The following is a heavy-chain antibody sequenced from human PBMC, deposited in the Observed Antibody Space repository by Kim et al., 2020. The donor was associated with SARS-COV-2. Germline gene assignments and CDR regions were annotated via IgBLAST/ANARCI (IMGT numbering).Heavy chain of an antibody. D-gene: IGHD3-10*01. CDR1: GFTFSYYS. J-gene: IGHJ4*02. Sequence: GGSLRLSCAASGFTFSYYSMNWVRQAPGKGLEWVSSISSSSDSINYADSVKGRFTISRDNAKNSLYLQMNSLRDEDTAVYYCAKGDGSRSYYKDVWGQGT. CDR3: AKGDGSRSYYKDV. CDR2: ISSSSDSI. V-gene: IGHV3-21*01.